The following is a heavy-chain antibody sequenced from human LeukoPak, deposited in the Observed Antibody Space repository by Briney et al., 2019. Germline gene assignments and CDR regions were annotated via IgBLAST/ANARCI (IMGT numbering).Heavy chain of an antibody. Sequence: TGGSLRLSCAASGFTFSSYGMHWVRQAPGKGLEWVAVIWYDGSNKYYADSVKGRFTISRDNSKNTLYLQMNSLRAEDTALYYCATSARTYLGSSLDYWGQGTLVTVSS. V-gene: IGHV3-33*01. CDR3: ATSARTYLGSSLDY. D-gene: IGHD2-15*01. CDR2: IWYDGSNK. J-gene: IGHJ4*02. CDR1: GFTFSSYG.